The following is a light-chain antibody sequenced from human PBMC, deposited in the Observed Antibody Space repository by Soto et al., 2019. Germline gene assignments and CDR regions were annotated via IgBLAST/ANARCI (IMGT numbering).Light chain of an antibody. CDR1: SSNIGAGYD. V-gene: IGLV1-40*01. J-gene: IGLJ3*02. CDR2: GNT. CDR3: QSYDSRLSGWV. Sequence: QSVLTQPPSVSGAPGQRVTFSCTGSSSNIGAGYDVPWYQQLPQTAPKLLIYGNTNRPSGVPERFSGSKSGTSASLAITGLQAEHEADYYCQSYDSRLSGWVFGGGTKLTVL.